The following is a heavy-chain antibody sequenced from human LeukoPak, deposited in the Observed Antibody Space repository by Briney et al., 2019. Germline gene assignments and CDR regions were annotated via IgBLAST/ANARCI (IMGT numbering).Heavy chain of an antibody. J-gene: IGHJ5*02. V-gene: IGHV4-59*01. CDR1: GGSISSYY. Sequence: SETLSLTCTVSGGSISSYYWSWIRQPPGKGLEWIGYIYCSGSTNYNPSLKSRVTISVDTSKNQFSLRLSSVTAADTAVYYCARIGGIVGWFDPWGQGTLVTVSS. D-gene: IGHD1-26*01. CDR2: IYCSGST. CDR3: ARIGGIVGWFDP.